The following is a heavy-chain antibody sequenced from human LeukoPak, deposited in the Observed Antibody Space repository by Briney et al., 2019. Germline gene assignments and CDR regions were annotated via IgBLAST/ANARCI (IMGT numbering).Heavy chain of an antibody. Sequence: SETLSLTRTVSGGSISSHYWSWIRQPPGKGLEWIGYIYYSGSTNYNPSLKSRVTISVDTSKNQFSLKLSSVTAADTAVYYCARIGGSGSYYNVEWFDPWGQGTLVTVSS. CDR3: ARIGGSGSYYNVEWFDP. CDR2: IYYSGST. CDR1: GGSISSHY. D-gene: IGHD3-10*01. J-gene: IGHJ5*02. V-gene: IGHV4-59*11.